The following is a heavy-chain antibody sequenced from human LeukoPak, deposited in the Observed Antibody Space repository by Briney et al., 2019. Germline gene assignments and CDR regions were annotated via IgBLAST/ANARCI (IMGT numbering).Heavy chain of an antibody. D-gene: IGHD3-10*01. CDR3: ARVPGRGVSSGTLDY. Sequence: ASVKVSCKASGYTFTNYGISWVRQAPGQGLEWMGWIRTYNGNTNYAQKLQGRLTMTTDTSTSTAYMELRSLSSDDTAVYYCARVPGRGVSSGTLDYWGQGTLVTVSS. V-gene: IGHV1-18*01. J-gene: IGHJ4*02. CDR2: IRTYNGNT. CDR1: GYTFTNYG.